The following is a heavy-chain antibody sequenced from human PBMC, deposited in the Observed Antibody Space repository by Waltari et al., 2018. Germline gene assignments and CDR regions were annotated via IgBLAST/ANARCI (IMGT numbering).Heavy chain of an antibody. D-gene: IGHD1-26*01. CDR1: GFTFSSYS. J-gene: IGHJ3*02. CDR2: ISSSSSTI. CDR3: ARGGGSYADAFDI. Sequence: EVQLVESGGGLVQPGGSLRLSCAASGFTFSSYSMNWVRQAPGKGLEWVSYISSSSSTIYYSDSVKGRFTISRDNAKNSLYRQMNSLRAEYTAVYYCARGGGSYADAFDIWGQGTMVTVSS. V-gene: IGHV3-48*04.